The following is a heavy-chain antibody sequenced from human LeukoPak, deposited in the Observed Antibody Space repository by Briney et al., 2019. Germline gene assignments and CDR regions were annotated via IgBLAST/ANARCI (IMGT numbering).Heavy chain of an antibody. D-gene: IGHD3-22*01. J-gene: IGHJ4*02. Sequence: ASVKVSCKASGYTFTSNDINWVRQATGQGLEWMGWMNPNSGNTAYAQKFQGRVTMTRNTAISTAYMELSSLRSEDTAVYYCARPKSKYDSSGYYPLDYWGPGTLVTVSS. V-gene: IGHV1-8*01. CDR3: ARPKSKYDSSGYYPLDY. CDR2: MNPNSGNT. CDR1: GYTFTSND.